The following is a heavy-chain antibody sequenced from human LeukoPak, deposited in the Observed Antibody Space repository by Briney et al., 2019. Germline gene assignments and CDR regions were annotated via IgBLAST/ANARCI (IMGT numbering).Heavy chain of an antibody. CDR1: GDTFSGYY. D-gene: IGHD1-26*01. CDR2: IYPNSGGT. CDR3: ARPSGSTGGYYYYMDV. V-gene: IGHV1-2*02. Sequence: ASVKVSCKASGDTFSGYYMHWVRQAPGQGLEWMGWIYPNSGGTNYAQKFQGRVTMTRDTSISTAYMELSRLRSDDTALYYCARPSGSTGGYYYYMDVWGKGTTVIVSS. J-gene: IGHJ6*03.